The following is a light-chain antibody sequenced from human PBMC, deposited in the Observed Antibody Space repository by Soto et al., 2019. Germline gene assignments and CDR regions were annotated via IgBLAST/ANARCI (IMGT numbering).Light chain of an antibody. Sequence: EIVLTQSPATLSLSPGERATLSCRASQGVSSYLAWYQQKPGQAPRLLIYNASNRATGIPARFSGSGSGTDFTLTISNLEPEDFAVYYCQQRSNWPYTFGQGTKLEIK. CDR2: NAS. V-gene: IGKV3-11*01. J-gene: IGKJ2*01. CDR1: QGVSSY. CDR3: QQRSNWPYT.